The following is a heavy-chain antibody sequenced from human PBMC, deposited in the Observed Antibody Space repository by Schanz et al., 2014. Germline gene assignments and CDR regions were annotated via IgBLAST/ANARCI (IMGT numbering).Heavy chain of an antibody. Sequence: QILLVQPGPEVKKPGASVTVSCKASGYTFSDYGITWVRQAPGQGLEWVGWISPYTGNTHYFDKMEGRVTMTTDTSANTAYMELRSLRSDDTAHYYCVRVPSRDVSFDLWGRGTLVTVSS. CDR3: VRVPSRDVSFDL. CDR1: GYTFSDYG. J-gene: IGHJ2*01. CDR2: ISPYTGNT. D-gene: IGHD3-16*01. V-gene: IGHV1-18*01.